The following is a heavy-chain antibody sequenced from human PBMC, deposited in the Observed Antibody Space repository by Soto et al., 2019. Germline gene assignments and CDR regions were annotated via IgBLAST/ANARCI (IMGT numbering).Heavy chain of an antibody. J-gene: IGHJ3*01. CDR3: ARQGWGSLLATFDL. CDR2: ISPYNGHA. Sequence: VKVSCKASGYTFATSGIAWVRQAPGQGLEWMGWISPYNGHANYADKLQDRVTLTTDTSTSTAYMEMRSLRSDDTALYYCARQGWGSLLATFDLWGQGTVVTVSS. V-gene: IGHV1-18*01. CDR1: GYTFATSG. D-gene: IGHD3-16*01.